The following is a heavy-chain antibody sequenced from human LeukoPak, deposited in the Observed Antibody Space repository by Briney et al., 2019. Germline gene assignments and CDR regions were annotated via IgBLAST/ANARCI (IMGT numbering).Heavy chain of an antibody. D-gene: IGHD6-19*01. Sequence: GGSLRLSCAASGFTFSSYGMHWVRQAPGKGLDWVAVISYDGTKKYYADSVKGRFTISRDNSKNTLYLQMNSLRAEDTAVYYCAKEPDSGWYEGLFDYWGQGTLVTVSS. CDR1: GFTFSSYG. CDR2: ISYDGTKK. J-gene: IGHJ4*02. CDR3: AKEPDSGWYEGLFDY. V-gene: IGHV3-30*18.